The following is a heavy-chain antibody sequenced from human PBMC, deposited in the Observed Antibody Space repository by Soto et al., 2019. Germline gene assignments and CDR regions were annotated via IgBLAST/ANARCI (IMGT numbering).Heavy chain of an antibody. CDR1: GFSFSNYG. CDR3: AKDLEWLLRHFEN. Sequence: EVQLLESGGALIQPGGSLRLSCVASGFSFSNYGMSWVRQAPGKGLEWVSGISGNGGSAYYADSVKDRFTISRDNSKNTVYLQMNSLRAEDTAVYYCAKDLEWLLRHFENWGQGTLVTVSS. V-gene: IGHV3-23*01. J-gene: IGHJ4*02. D-gene: IGHD3-22*01. CDR2: ISGNGGSA.